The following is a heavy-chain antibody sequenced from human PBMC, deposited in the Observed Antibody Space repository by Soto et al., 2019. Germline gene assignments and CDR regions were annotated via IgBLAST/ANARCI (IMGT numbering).Heavy chain of an antibody. CDR1: GFTFSSYA. CDR2: ISCSGGST. Sequence: GSLRLSCAASGFTFSSYAMSWVRQAPGKGLEWVSVISCSGGSTYYADSVKGRFTISRDNSKNTLYLQMNSLRAEDTAVYYCAKIPHSSSWYLDAFDIWGQGTMVPVSS. J-gene: IGHJ3*02. D-gene: IGHD6-13*01. CDR3: AKIPHSSSWYLDAFDI. V-gene: IGHV3-23*01.